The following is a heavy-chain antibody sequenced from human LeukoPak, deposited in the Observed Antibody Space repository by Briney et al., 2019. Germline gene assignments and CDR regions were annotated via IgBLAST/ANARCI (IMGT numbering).Heavy chain of an antibody. Sequence: PSQTLSLTCTLSGGSISSGGYYWSWIRQHPGKGLEWIGYIYYSGSTYYNPSLKSRVTISVDTSKNQFSLKLSSVTAADTAVYYCARELTSGNHDAFDIWGQGTMVTVSS. CDR3: ARELTSGNHDAFDI. D-gene: IGHD4-23*01. CDR1: GGSISSGGYY. V-gene: IGHV4-31*03. CDR2: IYYSGST. J-gene: IGHJ3*02.